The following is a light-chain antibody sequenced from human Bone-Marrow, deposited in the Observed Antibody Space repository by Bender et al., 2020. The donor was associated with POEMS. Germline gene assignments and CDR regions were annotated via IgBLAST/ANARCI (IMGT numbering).Light chain of an antibody. Sequence: QSALTQPASVSGSPEQSITISCTGTNSDVGNDNLVCWYQQHPGKAPKLIIYDVSDRPSGVSSRFSGSKSGNTASLTISGLQAEDEADYYCSSYSTTSTRVFGIGTTVTVL. CDR1: NSDVGNDNL. CDR2: DVS. V-gene: IGLV2-14*02. CDR3: SSYSTTSTRV. J-gene: IGLJ1*01.